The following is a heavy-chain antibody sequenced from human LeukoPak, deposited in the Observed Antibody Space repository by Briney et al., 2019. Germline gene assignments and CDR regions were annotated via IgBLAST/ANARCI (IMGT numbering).Heavy chain of an antibody. J-gene: IGHJ4*02. V-gene: IGHV3-7*01. CDR2: IKQDASDK. Sequence: GGSLRLSCAASGFTFSSHWMSWVRQAPGKGLEWVAYIKQDASDKYYVDSMKGRFTISRDNAKNSLYLQMNSLRAEDTAVYYCATYTGYDRIFDYWGQGTLVTVSS. CDR1: GFTFSSHW. CDR3: ATYTGYDRIFDY. D-gene: IGHD5-12*01.